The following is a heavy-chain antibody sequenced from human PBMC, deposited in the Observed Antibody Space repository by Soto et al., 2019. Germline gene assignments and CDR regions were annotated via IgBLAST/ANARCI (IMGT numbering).Heavy chain of an antibody. CDR2: IIPIFGTA. Sequence: GASVKVSCKASGGTFSSYAISWVRQAPGQGLEWMGGIIPIFGTANYAQKFQGRVTITADESTSTAYMELSSLRSEDTAVYYCASITMIVVTDAFDIWGQGTMVTVSS. CDR1: GGTFSSYA. V-gene: IGHV1-69*13. D-gene: IGHD3-22*01. J-gene: IGHJ3*02. CDR3: ASITMIVVTDAFDI.